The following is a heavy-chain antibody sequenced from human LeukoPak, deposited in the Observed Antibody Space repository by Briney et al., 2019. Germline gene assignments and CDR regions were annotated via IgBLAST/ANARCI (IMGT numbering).Heavy chain of an antibody. CDR3: ARGVGTGPIDY. Sequence: SETLSLTCAVSAYSINIGYYWGWIRQPPGKGLEGIVSFYQSGSTYYNSSLKSRVTLSVDTSKNQFSLKMSSVTAADTAMYYCARGVGTGPIDYWGQGTLVTVSS. J-gene: IGHJ4*02. CDR2: FYQSGST. D-gene: IGHD1/OR15-1a*01. V-gene: IGHV4-38-2*01. CDR1: AYSINIGYY.